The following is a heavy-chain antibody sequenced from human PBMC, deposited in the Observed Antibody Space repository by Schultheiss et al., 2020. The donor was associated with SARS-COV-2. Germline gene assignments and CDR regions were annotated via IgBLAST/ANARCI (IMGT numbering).Heavy chain of an antibody. Sequence: SETLSLTCTVSSGSLIPYYWTWIRQPPGKGLEWIGYISYTGSPSYNPSLKSRVTFSLDTSKKQFSLRLNSVTAADTAVYYCARDVAGTDYWGQGTLVTVSS. V-gene: IGHV4-59*01. CDR1: SGSLIPYY. CDR2: ISYTGSP. CDR3: ARDVAGTDY. J-gene: IGHJ4*02. D-gene: IGHD6-13*01.